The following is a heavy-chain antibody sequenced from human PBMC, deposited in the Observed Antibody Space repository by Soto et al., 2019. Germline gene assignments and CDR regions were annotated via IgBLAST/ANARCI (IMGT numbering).Heavy chain of an antibody. CDR3: TRDWESTVSTWSFGGF. Sequence: QVQLVQSGAEVKKPGSSVKVSCKASGGTFSPYTINWVRQAPGQGLEWMGRIIPFHGETNYAQKFQAKVTITADKSTSTAYMELSGLRFEDTAMYYCTRDWESTVSTWSFGGFWGRGTLVTVSS. J-gene: IGHJ4*02. CDR2: IIPFHGET. CDR1: GGTFSPYT. V-gene: IGHV1-69*08. D-gene: IGHD3-10*01.